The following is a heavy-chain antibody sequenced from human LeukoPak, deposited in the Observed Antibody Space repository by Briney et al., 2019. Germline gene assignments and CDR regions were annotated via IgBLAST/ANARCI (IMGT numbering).Heavy chain of an antibody. V-gene: IGHV4-4*02. CDR1: GGSISGSNW. CDR3: ARRFMTRGMDV. CDR2: IYHSGST. D-gene: IGHD3-16*01. J-gene: IGHJ6*02. Sequence: SETLSLTCAVSGGSISGSNWWSLVRQPPGKGLEWIGEIYHSGSTNYNPSLKSRVTISVDKSKNQFSLKLSSVTAADTAVYYCARRFMTRGMDVWGQGTTVTVSS.